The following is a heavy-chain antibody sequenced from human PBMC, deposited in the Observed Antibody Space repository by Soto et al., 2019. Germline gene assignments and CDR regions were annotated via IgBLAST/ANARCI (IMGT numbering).Heavy chain of an antibody. V-gene: IGHV1-24*01. CDR3: AAHWGGADYYYYMDV. CDR1: GYTLTELS. Sequence: ASVKVSCKVSGYTLTELSMHWVRQAPGKGLEWMGGFDPEDVETIYAQKFQGRVTMTEDTSTATAYMELSSLRSEDTAVYYCAAHWGGADYYYYMDVWGKGTTVTVSS. J-gene: IGHJ6*03. CDR2: FDPEDVET. D-gene: IGHD3-16*01.